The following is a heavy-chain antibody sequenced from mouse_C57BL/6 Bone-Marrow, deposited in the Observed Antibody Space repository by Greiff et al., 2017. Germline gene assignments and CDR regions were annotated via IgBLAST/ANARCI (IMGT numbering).Heavy chain of an antibody. Sequence: EVILVESGGDLVKPGGSLKLSCAASGFTFSSYGMSWVRQTPDKRLAWVATISSGGSYTYYPDSVQGRFTISRDNAKNTLYLQMSSLKSEDTAMYYCARHSRCLLPVYFDVWGTGTTVTVSS. D-gene: IGHD2-3*01. CDR2: ISSGGSYT. CDR1: GFTFSSYG. J-gene: IGHJ1*03. CDR3: ARHSRCLLPVYFDV. V-gene: IGHV5-6*01.